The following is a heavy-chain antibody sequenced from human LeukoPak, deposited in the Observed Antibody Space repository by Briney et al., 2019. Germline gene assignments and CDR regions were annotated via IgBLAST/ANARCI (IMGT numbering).Heavy chain of an antibody. D-gene: IGHD6-19*01. CDR3: ARDRTRTGYSSGWYHDY. CDR2: INPNSGGT. J-gene: IGHJ4*02. CDR1: GYTLTGYY. V-gene: IGHV1-2*02. Sequence: ASVKVSCKASGYTLTGYYMHWVRQAPGQGLEWMGWINPNSGGTNYAQKFQGRVTMTRDTSISTAYMELSRLRSDDTAVYYCARDRTRTGYSSGWYHDYWGQGTPVTVSS.